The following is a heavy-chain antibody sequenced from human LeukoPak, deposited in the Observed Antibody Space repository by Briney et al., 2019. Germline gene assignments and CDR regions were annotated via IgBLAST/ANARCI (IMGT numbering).Heavy chain of an antibody. D-gene: IGHD3-22*01. CDR3: ARALYYSSGYFFFDY. CDR1: GGSFSGYY. Sequence: PSETLSRTCAVYGGSFSGYYWSWIRQPPGKGLEWIGEINHSGSTNYNPSLKSRVTISVDPSKNQFSLKLSSVTAADTAVYYCARALYYSSGYFFFDYWGQGILVTVSS. V-gene: IGHV4-34*01. CDR2: INHSGST. J-gene: IGHJ4*02.